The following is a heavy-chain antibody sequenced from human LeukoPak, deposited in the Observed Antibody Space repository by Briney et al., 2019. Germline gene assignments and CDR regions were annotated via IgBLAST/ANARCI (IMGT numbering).Heavy chain of an antibody. D-gene: IGHD2-15*01. Sequence: PSETLSLTCTVSGGSISSYYWSWIRQPPGKGLEWIGYIYYSGSTNYNPSLKSRVTISVDTSKNQFSLKLSSVTAADTAVYYCARVEYCSGGDCYPPGWFDPWGQGTLVTVSS. CDR2: IYYSGST. V-gene: IGHV4-59*01. CDR1: GGSISSYY. J-gene: IGHJ5*02. CDR3: ARVEYCSGGDCYPPGWFDP.